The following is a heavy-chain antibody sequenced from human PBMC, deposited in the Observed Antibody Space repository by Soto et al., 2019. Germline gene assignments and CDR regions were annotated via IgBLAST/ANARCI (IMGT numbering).Heavy chain of an antibody. V-gene: IGHV4-39*01. J-gene: IGHJ4*02. Sequence: PSETLSLTCTVSGGSISSTNYYWGWIRQPPGKGLEWIGNIYYSENAYYNPSLKSRVTLSIDTSKNQFSLKLNSVTASDTAMYFCARASVSGSYYHWHFFDYWAQGMLVTVSS. CDR1: GGSISSTNYY. CDR3: ARASVSGSYYHWHFFDY. D-gene: IGHD3-10*01. CDR2: IYYSENA.